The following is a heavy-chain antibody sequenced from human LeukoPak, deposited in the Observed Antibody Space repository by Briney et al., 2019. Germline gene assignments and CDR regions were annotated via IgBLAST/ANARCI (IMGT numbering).Heavy chain of an antibody. J-gene: IGHJ3*02. CDR2: IWYDGSNK. D-gene: IGHD2-15*01. CDR3: AREADCSGGGCYRGAFDT. CDR1: GFTFSTYA. V-gene: IGHV3-33*01. Sequence: GVSLRLSCAASGFTFSTYAMHWVRQAPGKGLEWVALIWYDGSNKYYGDSVKGRLTTSRDNSKNTLFLQMNSLRAEDTAVYYCAREADCSGGGCYRGAFDTWGQGTMVAVSS.